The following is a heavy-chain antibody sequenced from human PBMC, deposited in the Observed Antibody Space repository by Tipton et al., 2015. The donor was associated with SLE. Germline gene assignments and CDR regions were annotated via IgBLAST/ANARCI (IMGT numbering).Heavy chain of an antibody. Sequence: SLRLSCAASGFTFSDYYMSWIRQAPGKGLEWVSYISSSGNTIYYADSVKGRFTISRDNAKNSLYLQMNGLRDEDTAVYYCARGVIATKRKFSRWFFDLWGRGTLVTVPS. D-gene: IGHD2-21*01. J-gene: IGHJ2*01. CDR1: GFTFSDYY. V-gene: IGHV3-11*01. CDR2: ISSSGNTI. CDR3: ARGVIATKRKFSRWFFDL.